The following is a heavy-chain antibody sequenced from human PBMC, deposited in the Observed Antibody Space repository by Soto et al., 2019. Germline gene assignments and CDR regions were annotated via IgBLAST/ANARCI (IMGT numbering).Heavy chain of an antibody. V-gene: IGHV3-30*03. CDR2: ISYDGSNK. CDR1: GFTFSSYG. D-gene: IGHD2-8*01. Sequence: LRLSCAASGFTFSSYGMHWVRQAPGKGLEWVAVISYDGSNKYYADSVKGRFTISRDNSKNTLYLQMNSLRAEDTAVYYCARDGVYPDLNYYYYYGMDVWGQGTTVTVSS. CDR3: ARDGVYPDLNYYYYYGMDV. J-gene: IGHJ6*02.